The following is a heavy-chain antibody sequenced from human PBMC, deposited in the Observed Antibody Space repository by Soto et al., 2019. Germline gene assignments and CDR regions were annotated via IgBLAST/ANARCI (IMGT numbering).Heavy chain of an antibody. J-gene: IGHJ4*02. V-gene: IGHV3-21*01. CDR2: ISSSSSYI. CDR3: ARNLYYYGDYSGY. D-gene: IGHD3-10*01. CDR1: GFTFSSDS. Sequence: EVQLVESGGSLVKPGGSLRLSCAASGFTFSSDSMNWVRQAPGKGLEWVSSISSSSSYIYYADSVKGRFTISRDNAKNSLYLQMNSLRAEDTAVYYCARNLYYYGDYSGYWGQGTLVTVSS.